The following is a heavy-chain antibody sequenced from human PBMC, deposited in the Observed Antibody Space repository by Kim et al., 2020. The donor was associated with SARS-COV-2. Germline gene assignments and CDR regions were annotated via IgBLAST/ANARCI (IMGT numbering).Heavy chain of an antibody. CDR3: ARGPNYSPFDI. V-gene: IGHV3-48*03. CDR1: GFTFSSYE. D-gene: IGHD4-4*01. Sequence: GGSLRLSCAASGFTFSSYEMNWVRQAPGKGLEWVSYIIGSGTTIYYADSVRGRFTISRDNDKNSLYLQMNSLRAEDTAVYYCARGPNYSPFDIWCQGTL. CDR2: IIGSGTTI. J-gene: IGHJ1*01.